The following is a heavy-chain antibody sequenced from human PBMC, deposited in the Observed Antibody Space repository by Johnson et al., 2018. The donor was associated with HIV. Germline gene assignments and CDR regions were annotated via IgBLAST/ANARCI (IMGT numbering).Heavy chain of an antibody. Sequence: VQLVESGGGLVQPGGSLRLSCAASGFTVTSDYMRWVRQAPGKGLEWVSIIYSGGGTYYEDSVKGRFTTARNNSKNTRYLQMNSQRAEDTAVDYFARGRKTVTTVRPSAFDIWGQGTMVTVSS. V-gene: IGHV3-66*02. CDR1: GFTVTSDY. CDR2: IYSGGGT. J-gene: IGHJ3*02. D-gene: IGHD4-17*01. CDR3: ARGRKTVTTVRPSAFDI.